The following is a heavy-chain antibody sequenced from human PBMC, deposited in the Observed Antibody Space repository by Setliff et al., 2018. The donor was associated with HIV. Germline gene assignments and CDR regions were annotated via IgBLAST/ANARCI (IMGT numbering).Heavy chain of an antibody. Sequence: SETLSLTCAVYDGSFSGYYCSWIRQPPGKGLEWIGEINHSGSTNYNPSLKSRVTISVDTSKNQFSLKLSSVTAADTAVYYCARFGSTVVTPPVDYWGQGTLVTVSS. J-gene: IGHJ4*02. CDR3: ARFGSTVVTPPVDY. CDR1: DGSFSGYY. D-gene: IGHD4-17*01. V-gene: IGHV4-34*01. CDR2: INHSGST.